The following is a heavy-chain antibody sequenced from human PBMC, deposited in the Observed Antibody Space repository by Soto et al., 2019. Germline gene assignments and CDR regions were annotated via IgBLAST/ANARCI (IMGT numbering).Heavy chain of an antibody. CDR3: AREGDCSGGSCYVRH. D-gene: IGHD2-15*01. Sequence: ASVKVSCKASGYTFASYGIRWVRQAPGQGLEWMGWISAYNGNTNYAQKLQGRVTMTTDTSTSTAYMELRSLRSDDTAVYYCAREGDCSGGSCYVRHWGQGTLVTVSS. CDR2: ISAYNGNT. J-gene: IGHJ1*01. CDR1: GYTFASYG. V-gene: IGHV1-18*01.